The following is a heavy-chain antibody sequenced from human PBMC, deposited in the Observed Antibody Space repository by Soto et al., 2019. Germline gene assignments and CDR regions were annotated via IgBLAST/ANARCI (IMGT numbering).Heavy chain of an antibody. CDR2: INHSGST. D-gene: IGHD4-17*01. CDR1: GGSIRNGDYY. J-gene: IGHJ6*02. V-gene: IGHV4-34*01. CDR3: ARAGPTVTLYYYYYGMDV. Sequence: PSETLSLTCTVSGGSIRNGDYYWSWIRQPPGKGLEWIGEINHSGSTNYNPSLKSRVTISVDTSKNQFSLKLSSVTAADTAVYYCARAGPTVTLYYYYYGMDVWGQGTTVTV.